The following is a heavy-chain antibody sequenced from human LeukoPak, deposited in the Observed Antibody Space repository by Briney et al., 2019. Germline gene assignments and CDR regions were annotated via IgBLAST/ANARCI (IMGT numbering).Heavy chain of an antibody. V-gene: IGHV3-33*01. CDR2: IWNDGSIK. J-gene: IGHJ4*02. D-gene: IGHD3-10*01. CDR3: ARAVGPYDY. Sequence: GGSLRLSCTASGFTFNIYGFHWVRQAPGKGLEWVAVIWNDGSIKYYADSVKDRFTISRDNAKNTLYLQMNSLRVEDTGVYYCARAVGPYDYWGQGTPVTVSS. CDR1: GFTFNIYG.